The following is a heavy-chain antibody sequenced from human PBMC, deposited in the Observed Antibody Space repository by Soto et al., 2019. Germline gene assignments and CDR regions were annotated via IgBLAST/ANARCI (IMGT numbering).Heavy chain of an antibody. V-gene: IGHV4-34*01. J-gene: IGHJ6*03. Sequence: PSETLSLTCAVYGGSFSGYYWSWIRQPPGKGLEWIGEINHSGSTNYNPSLKSRVTISVDTSKNQFSLKLSSVTAADTAVYYCAGPSAARHSVSIAAAGDYYYMDVWGKGTTVTVSS. D-gene: IGHD6-13*01. CDR1: GGSFSGYY. CDR2: INHSGST. CDR3: AGPSAARHSVSIAAAGDYYYMDV.